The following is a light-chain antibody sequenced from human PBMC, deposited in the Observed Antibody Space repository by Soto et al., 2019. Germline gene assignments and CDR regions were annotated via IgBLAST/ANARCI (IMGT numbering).Light chain of an antibody. CDR3: CSYAGRYTFWV. Sequence: QSALTQPRSVSGSPGQSVTISCTGTSSDVGGYNYVSWYQQHPGKAPKLMIYDVSKRPSGVPDRFSGSKSGNTASLTISGLQAEDEADYYCCSYAGRYTFWVFGTGTKVTVL. V-gene: IGLV2-11*01. J-gene: IGLJ1*01. CDR2: DVS. CDR1: SSDVGGYNY.